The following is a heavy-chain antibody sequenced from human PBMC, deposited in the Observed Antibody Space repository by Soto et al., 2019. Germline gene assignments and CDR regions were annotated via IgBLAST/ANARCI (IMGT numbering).Heavy chain of an antibody. CDR2: INPSGGST. CDR3: ARERAAAGRSRVYYYYYCGMDV. D-gene: IGHD6-13*01. Sequence: QVQLVQSGAEVKKPGASVKVSCKASGYTFTSYYMHWVRQAPGQGLEWMGIINPSGGSTSYAQKFQGRVTMTRETSTSTVYMELSSLRSEDTAVYYCARERAAAGRSRVYYYYYCGMDVWGQGTTVTVSS. V-gene: IGHV1-46*01. J-gene: IGHJ6*02. CDR1: GYTFTSYY.